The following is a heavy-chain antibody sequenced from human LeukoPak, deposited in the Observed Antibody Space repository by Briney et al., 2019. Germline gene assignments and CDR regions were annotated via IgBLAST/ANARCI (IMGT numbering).Heavy chain of an antibody. CDR3: ASRSSIWSGYQDTLYYFDS. CDR2: IYDSGST. Sequence: SETLSLTCTVSGGSISSYYWSWIRQPPGRRLEWIGHIYDSGSTNYNPSLKSRVTISVDTSKNQFSLKLSSVTAADTAVYYCASRSSIWSGYQDTLYYFDSWGQGTLVTVSS. CDR1: GGSISSYY. V-gene: IGHV4-59*01. J-gene: IGHJ4*02. D-gene: IGHD3-3*01.